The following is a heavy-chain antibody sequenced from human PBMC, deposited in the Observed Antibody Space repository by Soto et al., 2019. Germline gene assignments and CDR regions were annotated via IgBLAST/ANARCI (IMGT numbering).Heavy chain of an antibody. CDR2: ISGSGGST. J-gene: IGHJ4*02. V-gene: IGHV3-23*01. D-gene: IGHD3-22*01. CDR3: AKAPRYYDSSGYPDY. CDR1: GFTFSSYA. Sequence: GGSLRLSCAASGFTFSSYAMSWFRQAPGKGLEWVSAISGSGGSTYYADSVKGRFTISRDNSKNTLYLQMNSLRAEDTAVYYCAKAPRYYDSSGYPDYWGQGTLVTVSS.